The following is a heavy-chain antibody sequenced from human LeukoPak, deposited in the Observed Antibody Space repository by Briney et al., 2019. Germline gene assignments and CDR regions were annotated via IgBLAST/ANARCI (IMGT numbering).Heavy chain of an antibody. Sequence: GGSLRLSCAASGFTFNHAWMSWVRQAPGKGLEGVGRIKSKTNGGTTDYAAPVKGRFTISRDDSKNTLYLQMNSLKTEDTAVYYCTWVGARYYFDYWGQGTLVTVSS. D-gene: IGHD1-26*01. CDR3: TWVGARYYFDY. CDR1: GFTFNHAW. CDR2: IKSKTNGGTT. J-gene: IGHJ4*02. V-gene: IGHV3-15*01.